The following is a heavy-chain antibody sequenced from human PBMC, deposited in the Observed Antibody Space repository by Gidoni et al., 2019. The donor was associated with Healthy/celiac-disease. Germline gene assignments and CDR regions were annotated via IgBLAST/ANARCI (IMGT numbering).Heavy chain of an antibody. Sequence: EVQLVESGGGLVKTGGSLRLPCAASGFTCSNAWMSWVRQAAGKGLEWGGRIKSKTDGGTTDYAAPVKGRFTISRDDSKNTLYLQMNSLKTEDTAVYYCTTSDSGWYDYWGQGTLVTVSS. D-gene: IGHD6-19*01. J-gene: IGHJ4*02. CDR2: IKSKTDGGTT. V-gene: IGHV3-15*01. CDR1: GFTCSNAW. CDR3: TTSDSGWYDY.